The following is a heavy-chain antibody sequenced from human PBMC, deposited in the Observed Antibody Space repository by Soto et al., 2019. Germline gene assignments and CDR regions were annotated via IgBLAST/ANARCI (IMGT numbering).Heavy chain of an antibody. CDR3: ARGIVVVVAANPGGWFDP. CDR1: GGSFSGYY. CDR2: INHSGST. D-gene: IGHD2-15*01. J-gene: IGHJ5*02. V-gene: IGHV4-34*01. Sequence: SETLSLTCAVYGGSFSGYYWSWIRQPPGKGLEWIGEINHSGSTNYNPSLKSRVTISVDTSKNQFSLKLSSVTAADTAVYYCARGIVVVVAANPGGWFDPWGQGTLVTVSS.